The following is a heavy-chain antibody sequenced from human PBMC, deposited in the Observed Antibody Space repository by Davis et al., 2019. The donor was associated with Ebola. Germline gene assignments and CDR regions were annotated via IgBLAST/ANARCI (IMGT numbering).Heavy chain of an antibody. J-gene: IGHJ2*01. D-gene: IGHD3-3*01. CDR1: GGSISSYY. CDR2: IYYSGST. V-gene: IGHV4-59*08. CDR3: ARTVYYDFWSGYYDFWYFDL. Sequence: PSETLSLTCTVSGGSISSYYWSWIRQPPGKGLEWIGYIYYSGSTNYNPSLKSRVTISVDTSKNQFSLKLSSVTAADTAVYYCARTVYYDFWSGYYDFWYFDLWGRGTLVTVSS.